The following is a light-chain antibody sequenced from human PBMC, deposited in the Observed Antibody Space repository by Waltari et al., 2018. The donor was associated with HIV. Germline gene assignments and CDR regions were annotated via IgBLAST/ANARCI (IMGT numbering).Light chain of an antibody. Sequence: QSVLTQPPSASGTPGQRVTISCSGGSSNIGTNPVFWYQHLPGTAPKCLIYPTTQRPSGVPGRCSGSKSGTSAYLAISGLQSEDEADYYCAAWDDSLNGHLVFGGGTKLTVL. J-gene: IGLJ2*01. CDR2: PTT. CDR1: SSNIGTNP. V-gene: IGLV1-44*01. CDR3: AAWDDSLNGHLV.